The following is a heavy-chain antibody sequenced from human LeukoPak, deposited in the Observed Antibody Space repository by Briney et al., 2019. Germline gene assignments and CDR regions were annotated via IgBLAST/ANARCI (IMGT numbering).Heavy chain of an antibody. CDR2: VSGGGGST. D-gene: IGHD5-12*01. CDR3: AKDRGYSGYECLTDY. J-gene: IGHJ4*02. CDR1: AFTFSSYC. Sequence: GGSLRLSCEASAFTFSSYCMSWVRQAPGKGLEWVSGVSGGGGSTYYADSVKGRFTISRDNSKNRLYLQMKSLRVEDTAVYYCAKDRGYSGYECLTDYWGQGTLVTVSS. V-gene: IGHV3-23*01.